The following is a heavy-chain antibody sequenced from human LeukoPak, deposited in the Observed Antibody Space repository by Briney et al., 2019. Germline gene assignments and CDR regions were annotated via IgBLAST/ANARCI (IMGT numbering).Heavy chain of an antibody. CDR3: ARELVRSVGWFDP. D-gene: IGHD6-13*01. V-gene: IGHV3-21*01. CDR1: GFTFSSYS. CDR2: VSSSSYI. Sequence: GGSLRLSCAASGFTFSSYSMNSVRQAPGKGLEWVSSVSSSSYIYYADSVKGRFTISRDNAKNSLYLQMNSLRAEDTAVYYCARELVRSVGWFDPWGQGTLVTVSS. J-gene: IGHJ5*02.